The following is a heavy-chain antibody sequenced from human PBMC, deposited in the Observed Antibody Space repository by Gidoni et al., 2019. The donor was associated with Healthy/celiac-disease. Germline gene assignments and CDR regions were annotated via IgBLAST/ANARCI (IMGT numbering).Heavy chain of an antibody. Sequence: QVQLVQSGAEVKKPGASVKVSCKASGYTFTSYYMHWVRQAPGQGLEWMGIINPSGGSTSYAQKFQGRVTMTRDTSTSTVYMELSSLRSEDTAVYYCARDGDRGAAAGTFFDYWGQGTLVTVSS. V-gene: IGHV1-46*01. CDR2: INPSGGST. CDR3: ARDGDRGAAAGTFFDY. CDR1: GYTFTSYY. D-gene: IGHD6-13*01. J-gene: IGHJ4*02.